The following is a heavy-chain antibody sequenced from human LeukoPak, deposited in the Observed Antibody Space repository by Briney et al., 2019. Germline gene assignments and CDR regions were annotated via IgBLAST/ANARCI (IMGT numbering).Heavy chain of an antibody. J-gene: IGHJ5*02. CDR3: ARSVEYDVFMDP. CDR2: IYYSGST. V-gene: IGHV4-39*07. CDR1: GGSISSYY. D-gene: IGHD3-9*01. Sequence: SETLSLTCTVSGGSISSYYWGWIRQPPGKGLEWIGSIYYSGSTYYNPSLKSRVTISVDTSRNEFSLKLTSVTAADTAVYFCARSVEYDVFMDPWGQGTLVIVSS.